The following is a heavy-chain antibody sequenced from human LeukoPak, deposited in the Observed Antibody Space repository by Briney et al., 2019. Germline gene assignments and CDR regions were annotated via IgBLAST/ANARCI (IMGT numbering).Heavy chain of an antibody. CDR3: ARGREVAVAGLLFDY. V-gene: IGHV4-59*01. D-gene: IGHD6-19*01. Sequence: ASETLSLTCTVSGGSISSYYWSWIRQPPGKGLEWIGYIYYSGSTNYNPSLKSRVTISVDTSKNQSSLKLSSVTAADTAVYYCARGREVAVAGLLFDYWGQGTLVTVSS. CDR1: GGSISSYY. CDR2: IYYSGST. J-gene: IGHJ4*02.